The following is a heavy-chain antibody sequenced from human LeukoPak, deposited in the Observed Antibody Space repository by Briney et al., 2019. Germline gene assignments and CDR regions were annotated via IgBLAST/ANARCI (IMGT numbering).Heavy chain of an antibody. CDR2: IYPGDSDT. CDR3: ARLLYDYVWGSYRYFDY. Sequence: GESLKISCKGSGYSFTSYWIGWVRQMPGKGLEWMGIIYPGDSDTRYSPSFQGQVTISADKSISTAYLQWSSLKASDTAMYYCARLLYDYVWGSYRYFDYWGQGTLVTVSS. D-gene: IGHD3-16*02. J-gene: IGHJ4*02. CDR1: GYSFTSYW. V-gene: IGHV5-51*01.